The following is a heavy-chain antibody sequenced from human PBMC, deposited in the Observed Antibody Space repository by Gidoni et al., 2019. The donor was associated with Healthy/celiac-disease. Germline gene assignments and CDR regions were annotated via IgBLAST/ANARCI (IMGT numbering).Heavy chain of an antibody. V-gene: IGHV4-39*01. CDR1: GGSISSSSYY. Sequence: QLQLQESGPGLVKPSETLSLTCTVSGGSISSSSYYWGWIRQPPGKGLEWIGSISYSGSTYYNPSLKSRVTISVDTPKNQFSLKLSSVTAADTAVYYCARRTGRITIFGVDTTSVNWYFDLWGRGTLVTVSS. CDR3: ARRTGRITIFGVDTTSVNWYFDL. CDR2: ISYSGST. D-gene: IGHD3-3*01. J-gene: IGHJ2*01.